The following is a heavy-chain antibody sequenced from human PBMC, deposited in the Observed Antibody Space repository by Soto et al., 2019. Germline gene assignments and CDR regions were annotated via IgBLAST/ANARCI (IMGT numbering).Heavy chain of an antibody. CDR1: GGTFSSYA. CDR3: ATDLIVVVPAARDYYYGMDV. CDR2: IIPIFGTA. Sequence: HVQLVQSGAEVKKPGSSVKVSCKASGGTFSSYAISWVRQAPGQGLEWMGGIIPIFGTANYAQKFQGRVTITADESTSTAYMELSSLRSEDTAVYYCATDLIVVVPAARDYYYGMDVWGQGTTVTVSS. D-gene: IGHD2-2*01. J-gene: IGHJ6*02. V-gene: IGHV1-69*01.